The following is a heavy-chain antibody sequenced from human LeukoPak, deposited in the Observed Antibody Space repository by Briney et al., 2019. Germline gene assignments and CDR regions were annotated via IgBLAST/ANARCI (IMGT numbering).Heavy chain of an antibody. CDR3: ARRFRD. D-gene: IGHD3-16*01. J-gene: IGHJ4*02. Sequence: GGSLRLSCVGSGLTFSGFELNWVRQAPGKGLEWVSYIKDDGSLKTCADSVKGRFTISRDNARNSLYLQMNSLRVEDTAIYYCARRFRDWGQGTLVTVSS. CDR2: IKDDGSLK. V-gene: IGHV3-48*03. CDR1: GLTFSGFE.